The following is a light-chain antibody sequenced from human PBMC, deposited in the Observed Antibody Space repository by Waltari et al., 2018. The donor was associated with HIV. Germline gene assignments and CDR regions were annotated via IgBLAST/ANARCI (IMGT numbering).Light chain of an antibody. Sequence: QSALTQPASVSGSPGQSITISCTGTSSDVGGYNYVSWYQQHPGKATKLMIYEVTNRPSGVSNRFSGSKSGNTASPTISGLQAEDEADYYCNSYTISSTLGVFGGGTKLTVL. J-gene: IGLJ3*02. CDR2: EVT. CDR1: SSDVGGYNY. V-gene: IGLV2-14*01. CDR3: NSYTISSTLGV.